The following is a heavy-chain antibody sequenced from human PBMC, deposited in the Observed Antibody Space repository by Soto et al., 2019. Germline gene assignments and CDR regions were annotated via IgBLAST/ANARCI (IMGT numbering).Heavy chain of an antibody. CDR3: ASPADYGDYLSVAFDI. V-gene: IGHV1-46*03. CDR1: GYTFTSYY. D-gene: IGHD4-17*01. CDR2: INPSGGST. J-gene: IGHJ3*02. Sequence: ASVKVSCKASGYTFTSYYMHWVRQAPGQGLEWMGIINPSGGSTSYAQKFQGRVTMTRDTSTSTVYMELSSLRSEDTAVYYCASPADYGDYLSVAFDIWGQGTMVTVSS.